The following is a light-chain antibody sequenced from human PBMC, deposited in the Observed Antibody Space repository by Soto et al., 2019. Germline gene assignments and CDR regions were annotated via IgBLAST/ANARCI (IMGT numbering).Light chain of an antibody. J-gene: IGLJ2*01. Sequence: QSVLTQPPSASGTPGQRVTISCSGSSPNIGSNTVNWYQQLPGTAPKLLIYSNNQRPSGVPDRFSGSKSGTSASLAISGLQSGDEADYYCAAWDDSLNGVVFGGGTKLTVL. CDR2: SNN. CDR3: AAWDDSLNGVV. CDR1: SPNIGSNT. V-gene: IGLV1-44*01.